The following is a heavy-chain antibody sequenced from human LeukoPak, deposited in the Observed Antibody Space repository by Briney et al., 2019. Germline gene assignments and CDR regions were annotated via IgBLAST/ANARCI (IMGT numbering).Heavy chain of an antibody. CDR3: ARRKFGYDDAFDI. CDR1: GYTFTSYG. Sequence: ASANVSCKASGYTFTSYGINWVRQATGQGLEWMGWMNPNSGNTGYAQKFQGRVTMTRNTSISTAYMELSSLRSEDTAVYYCARRKFGYDDAFDIWGQGTMVTVSS. J-gene: IGHJ3*02. D-gene: IGHD5-12*01. CDR2: MNPNSGNT. V-gene: IGHV1-8*01.